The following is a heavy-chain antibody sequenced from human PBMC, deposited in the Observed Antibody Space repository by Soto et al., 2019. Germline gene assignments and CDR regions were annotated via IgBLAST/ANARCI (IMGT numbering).Heavy chain of an antibody. CDR3: ARSLVAPTVTDY. J-gene: IGHJ4*02. CDR2: ISYYGSNK. Sequence: ESGGGVVQPGRSLRLSCAASGFTFSSYAMHWVRQAPGKGLEWVAVISYYGSNKYYADSVTGRFTISRDNSKNTLYLQMNSLRAEDTAVYYCARSLVAPTVTDYWGQGTLVTVSS. D-gene: IGHD6-6*01. V-gene: IGHV3-30-3*01. CDR1: GFTFSSYA.